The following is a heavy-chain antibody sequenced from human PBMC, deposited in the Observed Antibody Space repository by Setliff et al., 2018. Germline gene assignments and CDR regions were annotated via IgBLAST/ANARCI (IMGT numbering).Heavy chain of an antibody. CDR1: GYSFTSYW. Sequence: GESLKISCKGSGYSFTSYWIGWVRQMPGKGLEWMGIIYPGDSDTRYSPSFQGQVTISADKSISTAYLQWSSLKASDTAMYYCARRPYSSSFLSPFVGNWFDPWGQGTLVTSPQ. D-gene: IGHD6-13*01. V-gene: IGHV5-51*01. CDR2: IYPGDSDT. CDR3: ARRPYSSSFLSPFVGNWFDP. J-gene: IGHJ5*02.